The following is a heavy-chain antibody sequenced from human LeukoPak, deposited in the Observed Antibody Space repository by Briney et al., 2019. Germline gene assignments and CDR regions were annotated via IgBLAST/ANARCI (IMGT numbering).Heavy chain of an antibody. V-gene: IGHV1-2*06. D-gene: IGHD2-2*01. CDR3: ARTPIVVVPAAIISSNWFDP. CDR2: INPNSGGT. CDR1: GYTFTGYY. J-gene: IGHJ5*02. Sequence: GASVKVSCKASGYTFTGYYMHWVRQAPGQGLEWMGRINPNSGGTNYARKFQGRVTMTRDTSISTAYMELSRLRSDDTAVYYCARTPIVVVPAAIISSNWFDPWGQGTLVTVSS.